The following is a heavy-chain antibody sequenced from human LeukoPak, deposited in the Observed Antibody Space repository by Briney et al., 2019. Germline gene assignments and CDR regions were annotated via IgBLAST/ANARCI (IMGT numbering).Heavy chain of an antibody. CDR1: GFTFSSYA. CDR2: IWYDGSNK. CDR3: ARGPVYYGSGSSHGFDI. J-gene: IGHJ3*02. D-gene: IGHD3-10*01. V-gene: IGHV3-33*08. Sequence: PGGSLRLSCAASGFTFSSYAMSWVRQAPGKGLEWVAVIWYDGSNKYYADSVKGRFTISRDNSKNTLYLQMNSLRAEDTAVYYCARGPVYYGSGSSHGFDIWGQGTMVTVSS.